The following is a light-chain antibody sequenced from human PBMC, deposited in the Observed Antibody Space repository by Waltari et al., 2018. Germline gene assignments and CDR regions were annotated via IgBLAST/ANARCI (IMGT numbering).Light chain of an antibody. CDR3: GTWDTSLSALI. J-gene: IGLJ2*01. CDR2: ENN. Sequence: QSVLTQPPSVSAAPGQKVPISCSGSSSNIGNDYVSWYQQLPGTAPKSFIYENNNPPSGIPARFSGATSGTSATLGITGLQTGDEADYYCGTWDTSLSALIFGGGTKLTVL. CDR1: SSNIGNDY. V-gene: IGLV1-51*02.